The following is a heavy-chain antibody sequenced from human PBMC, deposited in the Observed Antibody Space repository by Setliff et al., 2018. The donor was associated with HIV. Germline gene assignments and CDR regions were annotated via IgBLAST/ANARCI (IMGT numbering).Heavy chain of an antibody. CDR3: ARFANYYHTSGYGWFDP. J-gene: IGHJ5*02. Sequence: PGGSLRLSCAASGFSFSDYYMSWIRQAPGKGLECISYISDSDTDIYYADSVRGRFTISRDNAKNSLYLQMNSLRAEDTAVYYCARFANYYHTSGYGWFDPWGQGTLVTVSS. CDR2: ISDSDTDI. D-gene: IGHD3-22*01. CDR1: GFSFSDYY. V-gene: IGHV3-11*01.